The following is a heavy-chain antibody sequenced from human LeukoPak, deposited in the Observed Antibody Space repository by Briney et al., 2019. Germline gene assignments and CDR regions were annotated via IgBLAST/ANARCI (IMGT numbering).Heavy chain of an antibody. CDR2: IIPIFGTA. Sequence: SVKVSCKASGGTFSSYAISWVRQAPGQGLEWMGGIIPIFGTANYAQKFQGRVTITADESTSTAYMELSSLRSEDTAVYYCARDSSSGYYYHDAFDIWGQGTMVTVSS. D-gene: IGHD3-22*01. CDR3: ARDSSSGYYYHDAFDI. CDR1: GGTFSSYA. J-gene: IGHJ3*02. V-gene: IGHV1-69*13.